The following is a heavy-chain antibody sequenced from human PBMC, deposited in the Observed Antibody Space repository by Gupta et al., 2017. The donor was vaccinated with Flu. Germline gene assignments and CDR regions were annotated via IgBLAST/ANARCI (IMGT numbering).Heavy chain of an antibody. CDR3: AKDRSGNPAIDY. J-gene: IGHJ4*02. D-gene: IGHD6-13*01. Sequence: EVQLLESGGGVVQPGEPLRLSCVVSGLTFSDYAMNWVRQAPGKGLEWLSTVGVGGDRTYYADSVMGRFTISRDNSKNTTYLQMNSLTGDDTSVYYCAKDRSGNPAIDYWGQGALVTVSA. V-gene: IGHV3-23*01. CDR1: GLTFSDYA. CDR2: VGVGGDRT.